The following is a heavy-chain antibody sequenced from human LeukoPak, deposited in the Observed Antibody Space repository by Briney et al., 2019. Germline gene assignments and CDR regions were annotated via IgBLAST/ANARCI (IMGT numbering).Heavy chain of an antibody. D-gene: IGHD3-3*01. CDR1: GFTFSSYG. J-gene: IGHJ4*02. V-gene: IGHV3-7*01. Sequence: GGSLRLSCAASGFTFSSYGMHWVRQAPGKGLEWVANIKQDGSEKYYVDSVKGRFTISRDNAKNSLYLQMNSLRAEDTAVSYCARGAHVLRFLEWLLPPRYFDYWGQGTLVTVSS. CDR3: ARGAHVLRFLEWLLPPRYFDY. CDR2: IKQDGSEK.